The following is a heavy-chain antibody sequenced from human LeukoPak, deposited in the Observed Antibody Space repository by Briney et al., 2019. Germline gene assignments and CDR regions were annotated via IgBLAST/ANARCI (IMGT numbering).Heavy chain of an antibody. CDR3: ARGHWGLDS. J-gene: IGHJ4*02. CDR2: ISHTGSTI. D-gene: IGHD7-27*01. V-gene: IGHV3-11*04. CDR1: GFTFSDHY. Sequence: GGSLRLSCAASGFTFSDHYMSWLRQAPGKGLEWVSYISHTGSTIQYADSVRGRFTLSRDNARSSLYLQMNSLRAEDTAVYYCARGHWGLDSWGQGTLVSVS.